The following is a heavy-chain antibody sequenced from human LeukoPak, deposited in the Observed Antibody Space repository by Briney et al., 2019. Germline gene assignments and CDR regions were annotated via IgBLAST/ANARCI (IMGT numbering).Heavy chain of an antibody. D-gene: IGHD3-3*01. CDR1: GGSISSGGYY. J-gene: IGHJ4*02. CDR3: ARGCDFWSGPGFDY. V-gene: IGHV4-30-2*01. Sequence: SETLSLTCTVSGGSISSGGYYWSWIRQPPGKGLEWIGYIYHSGSTYYNPSLKSRVTISVDRSKNQFSLKLSSVTAADTAVYYCARGCDFWSGPGFDYWGQGTLVTVSS. CDR2: IYHSGST.